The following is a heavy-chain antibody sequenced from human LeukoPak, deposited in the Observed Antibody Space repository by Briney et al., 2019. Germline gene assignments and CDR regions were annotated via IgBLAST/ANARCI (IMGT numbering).Heavy chain of an antibody. CDR3: ARDIPSIARTSPYYFDY. J-gene: IGHJ4*02. CDR2: ISSSSSYI. V-gene: IGHV3-21*01. CDR1: GFTFSSYS. Sequence: GGSLRLSCAASGFTFSSYSMNWVRQAPGKGLEWVSSISSSSSYIYYADSVKGRFTISRDNAKNSLYLQMNSLRAEDTAVYYCARDIPSIARTSPYYFDYWGQGTLVTVSS. D-gene: IGHD6-13*01.